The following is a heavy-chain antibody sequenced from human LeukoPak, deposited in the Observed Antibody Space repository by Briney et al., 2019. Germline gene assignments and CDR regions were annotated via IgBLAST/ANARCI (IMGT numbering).Heavy chain of an antibody. D-gene: IGHD5-24*01. CDR1: GGSISSSSYY. V-gene: IGHV4-39*06. CDR3: AGMATHDKGLDY. J-gene: IGHJ4*02. CDR2: IYYSGST. Sequence: SETLSLTCTVSGGSISSSSYYWGWIRQPPGKGLEWIGSIYYSGSTYYNPSLKSRVTISVDRSKNQFPLKLSSVTAADTAVYYCAGMATHDKGLDYWGQGTLVTVSS.